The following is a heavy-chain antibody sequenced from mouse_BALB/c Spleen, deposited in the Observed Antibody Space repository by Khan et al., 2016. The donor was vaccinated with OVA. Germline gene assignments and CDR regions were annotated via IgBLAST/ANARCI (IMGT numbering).Heavy chain of an antibody. V-gene: IGHV5-6*01. CDR2: ISSGGSYT. CDR3: ARLAYYYDSEGFAY. J-gene: IGHJ3*01. D-gene: IGHD1-1*01. Sequence: EVELVESGGDLVKPGGSLKLSCAASGFTFSTYGMSWVRQTPDKRLEWVTNISSGGSYTYYPDNVKGRFTISRDNAKNTLYLHVSSLSSEDTAMYYCARLAYYYDSEGFAYGGQGTLVTVAA. CDR1: GFTFSTYG.